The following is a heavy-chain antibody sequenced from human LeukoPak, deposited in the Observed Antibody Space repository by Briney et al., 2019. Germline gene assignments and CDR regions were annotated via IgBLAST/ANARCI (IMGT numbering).Heavy chain of an antibody. Sequence: SETLSLTCTVSGGSISSYYWSWIRQPPGKGLEWIGYIYYSGSTNYNPSLKSRVTISVDTSKNQFSLKLSSVTAADTAVHYCARVPRGGYSYSNWFDPWGQGTLVTVSS. V-gene: IGHV4-59*01. D-gene: IGHD5-18*01. J-gene: IGHJ5*02. CDR2: IYYSGST. CDR3: ARVPRGGYSYSNWFDP. CDR1: GGSISSYY.